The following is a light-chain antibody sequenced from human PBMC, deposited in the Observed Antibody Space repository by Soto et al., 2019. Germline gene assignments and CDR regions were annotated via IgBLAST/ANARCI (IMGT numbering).Light chain of an antibody. V-gene: IGKV1-39*01. Sequence: DIQMTQSPSSLSASVGDRVTITCRASQSISSYLNWYQQKPGKAPNLLIYAASSLQSGVPSRFSGSGSVTDFTLTISSLQPEDFATYYCQQSYNSLLLTFGGGTKVDIK. CDR3: QQSYNSLLLT. CDR2: AAS. J-gene: IGKJ4*01. CDR1: QSISSY.